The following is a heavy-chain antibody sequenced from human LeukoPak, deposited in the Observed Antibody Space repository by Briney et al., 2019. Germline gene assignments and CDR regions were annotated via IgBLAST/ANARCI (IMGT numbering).Heavy chain of an antibody. D-gene: IGHD3-16*01. V-gene: IGHV6-1*01. CDR3: ARGGPGDPFDWYLDL. Sequence: SQTLSLTCAISGDSVSSKSAAWNWFRQSPSRGLEWLGRTYYRSKWYNDYAVSVKSRIAINPDTSKNQFSLQLNSVTPEDTAVYYCARGGPGDPFDWYLDLWGRGTLVTVSS. CDR2: TYYRSKWYN. CDR1: GDSVSSKSAA. J-gene: IGHJ2*01.